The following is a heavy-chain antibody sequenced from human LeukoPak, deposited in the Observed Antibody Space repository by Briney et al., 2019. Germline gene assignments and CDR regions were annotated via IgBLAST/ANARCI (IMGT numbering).Heavy chain of an antibody. D-gene: IGHD1-1*01. V-gene: IGHV3-74*01. Sequence: GGSLRLSCAASGFTFSSYWMHWVRQAPGKGLVWVSRISSDGSITSYADSVKGRFTISRDNAKSTLYLQMNSLRAEDTAIYCCARDVSGDYWGQGTLVTVSS. CDR1: GFTFSSYW. CDR2: ISSDGSIT. CDR3: ARDVSGDY. J-gene: IGHJ4*02.